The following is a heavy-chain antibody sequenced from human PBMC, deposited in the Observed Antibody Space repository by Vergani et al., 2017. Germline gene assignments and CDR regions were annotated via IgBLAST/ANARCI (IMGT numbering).Heavy chain of an antibody. J-gene: IGHJ5*02. CDR3: ARDLGCSGGSCYDGFDP. CDR1: GYTFTGYY. Sequence: QVQLVQSGAEVKKPGASVKVSCKASGYTFTGYYMHWVRQAPGQGLEWMGWINPNSGGTNYAQKFQGRVTMTRDTSISTAYMELSRLRSDDTAMYYCARDLGCSGGSCYDGFDPWGQGTLVTVSS. V-gene: IGHV1-2*02. D-gene: IGHD2-15*01. CDR2: INPNSGGT.